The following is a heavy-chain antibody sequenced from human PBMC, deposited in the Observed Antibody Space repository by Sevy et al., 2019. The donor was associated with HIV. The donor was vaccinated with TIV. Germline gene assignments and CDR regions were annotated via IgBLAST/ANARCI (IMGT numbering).Heavy chain of an antibody. D-gene: IGHD3-9*01. CDR3: ISSSRGYYN. CDR2: IRSKGNNYAT. V-gene: IGHV3-73*01. CDR1: GFTFSGSA. Sequence: GGSLRLSCAASGFTFSGSAMHWVRQASGKGLEWVGRIRSKGNNYATAYAASVKGRFTISRDDSKNTAYLQMNSLKTEDTAVYYCISSSRGYYNWGQGTQVTVSS. J-gene: IGHJ4*02.